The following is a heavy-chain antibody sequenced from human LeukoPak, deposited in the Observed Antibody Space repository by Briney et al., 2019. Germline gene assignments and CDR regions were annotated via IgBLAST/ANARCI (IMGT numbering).Heavy chain of an antibody. J-gene: IGHJ4*02. Sequence: ASVKVSCKASGYTFTNYGITWVRQASGQGIEWMGWISAYTGKTNSAQKLQGRVTMTTDTSTSTAYMELRSLRSDDTAVYYCAREVPYDSSRYYQPFDYWGQGTLVTVSS. CDR3: AREVPYDSSRYYQPFDY. CDR2: ISAYTGKT. V-gene: IGHV1-18*01. D-gene: IGHD3-22*01. CDR1: GYTFTNYG.